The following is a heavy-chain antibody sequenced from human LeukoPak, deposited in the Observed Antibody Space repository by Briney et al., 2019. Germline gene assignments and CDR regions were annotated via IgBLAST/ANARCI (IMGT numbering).Heavy chain of an antibody. J-gene: IGHJ5*02. V-gene: IGHV3-11*04. D-gene: IGHD3-3*01. CDR3: VRDGRTYTDFWSGYYIA. CDR1: GFIFSDSY. CDR2: ISSRGNTI. Sequence: KSGGSLRLSCAASGFIFSDSYMNWIRQTPGKGPEWIASISSRGNTIYYADSVKGRFTISRDNAKNSIYLQMSSLRVEDTAVYYCVRDGRTYTDFWSGYYIAWGQGTPVTVSS.